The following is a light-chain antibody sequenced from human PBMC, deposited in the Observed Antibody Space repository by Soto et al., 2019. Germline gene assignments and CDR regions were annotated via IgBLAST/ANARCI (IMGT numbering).Light chain of an antibody. CDR3: QSYDSSLSGSV. V-gene: IGLV2-14*03. Sequence: QSVLTQPASVSGSPGQSITISCTGTSSDVGGYNHVSWYQIHPGKAPKLIIYGNSNRPSGVPDRFSGSKSGTSASLAITGLQAEDEADYYCQSYDSSLSGSVFGGGTKLTVL. J-gene: IGLJ3*02. CDR2: GNS. CDR1: SSDVGGYNH.